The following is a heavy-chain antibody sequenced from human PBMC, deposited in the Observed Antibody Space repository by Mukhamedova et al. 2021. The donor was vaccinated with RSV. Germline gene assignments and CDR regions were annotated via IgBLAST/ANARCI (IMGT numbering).Heavy chain of an antibody. Sequence: RYSPSFQGQVTISADRSISTAYLQWSSLKASDTAMYYCTRQLRSYDAFDIWGQRTMVTVSS. D-gene: IGHD3-10*01. V-gene: IGHV5-51*01. CDR3: TRQLRSYDAFDI. J-gene: IGHJ3*02.